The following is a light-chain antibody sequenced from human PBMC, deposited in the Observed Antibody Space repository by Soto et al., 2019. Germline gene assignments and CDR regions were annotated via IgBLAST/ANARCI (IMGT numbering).Light chain of an antibody. CDR3: SSYTSSSTVV. CDR1: SSEVGGYNY. V-gene: IGLV2-14*01. Sequence: QSALTQPASVSGSPGQSITLSCTGTSSEVGGYNYVSWYQQHPGKAPKLMIYEVSNRPSGVSNRFSGSKSGNTASLTISGLQAEDDADYYCSSYTSSSTVVFGGGTKVTVL. J-gene: IGLJ2*01. CDR2: EVS.